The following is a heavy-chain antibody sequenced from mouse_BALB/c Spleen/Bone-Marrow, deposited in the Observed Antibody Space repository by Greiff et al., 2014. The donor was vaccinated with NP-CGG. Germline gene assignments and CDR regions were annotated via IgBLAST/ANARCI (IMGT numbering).Heavy chain of an antibody. D-gene: IGHD2-3*01. CDR2: ISSGGSYT. CDR3: ARRDGGPMDY. J-gene: IGHJ4*01. CDR1: GFTFSNYG. V-gene: IGHV5-6*01. Sequence: DVQLVESGGDLVKPGGSLKLSCAASGFTFSNYGMSWVRQTPDKRLEWVATISSGGSYTYYPDSVKGRFTISRDNGKNTLYLQMSSLKSEDTAMYYCARRDGGPMDYWGQGTSVTVSS.